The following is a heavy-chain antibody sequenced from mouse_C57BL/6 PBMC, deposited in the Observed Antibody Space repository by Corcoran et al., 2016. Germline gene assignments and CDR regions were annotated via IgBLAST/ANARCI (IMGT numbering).Heavy chain of an antibody. CDR1: GYTFTDYY. CDR3: SSGEDNYHLRAMDY. J-gene: IGHJ4*01. D-gene: IGHD1-3*01. V-gene: IGHV1-19*01. Sequence: EVQLQQSGPVLVKPGASVKMSCKASGYTFTDYYMNWVTQSKGESRVWSGVINTYDGGNSNNQKFKCKATLTVDTSSSTAYMELNSLRSEDSAVYYYSSGEDNYHLRAMDYWGQGTSVTVSA. CDR2: INTYDGGN.